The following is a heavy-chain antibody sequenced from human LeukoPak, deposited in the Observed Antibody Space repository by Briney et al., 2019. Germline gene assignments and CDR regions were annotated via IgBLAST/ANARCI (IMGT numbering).Heavy chain of an antibody. D-gene: IGHD3-9*01. V-gene: IGHV3-21*01. CDR1: GFTFSSYS. J-gene: IGHJ6*02. CDR3: ARDLYDILTGGYHYYGMDV. Sequence: KSGGSLRLSCAASGFTFSSYSMNWVRQAPGKGLEWVSSISSSSSYIYYADSVKGRFTISRDNAKNSLYLQMNSLRDEDTAVYYCARDLYDILTGGYHYYGMDVWGQGTTVTVSS. CDR2: ISSSSSYI.